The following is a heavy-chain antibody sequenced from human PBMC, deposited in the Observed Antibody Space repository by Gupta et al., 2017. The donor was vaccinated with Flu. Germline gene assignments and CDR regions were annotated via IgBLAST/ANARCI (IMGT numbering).Heavy chain of an antibody. Sequence: PGKGLGWVSAISGSGSYTYYADSVKGRFTISRDNSKNTLSLQMNSLRAEDTAVYYCAKDQGLVLQGYYYMDVWGNGTTVTVSS. CDR2: ISGSGSYT. J-gene: IGHJ6*03. D-gene: IGHD6-19*01. V-gene: IGHV3-23*01. CDR3: AKDQGLVLQGYYYMDV.